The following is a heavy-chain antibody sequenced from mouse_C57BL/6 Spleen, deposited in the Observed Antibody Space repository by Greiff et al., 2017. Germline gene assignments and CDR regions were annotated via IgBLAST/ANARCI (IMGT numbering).Heavy chain of an antibody. Sequence: QVQLQQSGAELVKPGASVKISCKASGYAFSSYWMNWVKQRPGKGLEWIGQIYPGDGDTNYNGKFKGKATLTADKSSSTAYMQLSSLTSEDSAVYFCARSGFDYYAMDYWGQGTSVTGSS. D-gene: IGHD3-1*01. CDR3: ARSGFDYYAMDY. V-gene: IGHV1-80*01. J-gene: IGHJ4*01. CDR2: IYPGDGDT. CDR1: GYAFSSYW.